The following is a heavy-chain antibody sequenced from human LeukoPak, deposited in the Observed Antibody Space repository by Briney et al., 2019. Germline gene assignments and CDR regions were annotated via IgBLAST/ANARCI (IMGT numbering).Heavy chain of an antibody. CDR2: ISGSGGST. V-gene: IGHV3-23*01. D-gene: IGHD3-3*01. CDR3: AKDGKYYDFWSGYYSRSYYYMDV. Sequence: PGGSLRLSCAASGFTFSSYAMSWVRQAPGKGLEWVSAISGSGGSTYYADSVKGRFTISRDNSKNTLYLQMNSLRAEDTAVYYCAKDGKYYDFWSGYYSRSYYYMDVWGKGTTVTVSS. CDR1: GFTFSSYA. J-gene: IGHJ6*03.